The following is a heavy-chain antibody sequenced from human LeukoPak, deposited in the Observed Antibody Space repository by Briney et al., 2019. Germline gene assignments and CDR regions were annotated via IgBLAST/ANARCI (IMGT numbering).Heavy chain of an antibody. CDR3: ARENFQGDLDYYYYMDV. J-gene: IGHJ6*03. V-gene: IGHV3-21*01. Sequence: GGSLRLSCAASGFTVSSNYMSWVRQAPGKGLEWVSSISSSSSYIYYADSVKGRFTISRDNAKNSLYLQMNSLRAEDTAVYYCARENFQGDLDYYYYMDVWGKGTTVTVSS. D-gene: IGHD1-26*01. CDR2: ISSSSSYI. CDR1: GFTVSSNY.